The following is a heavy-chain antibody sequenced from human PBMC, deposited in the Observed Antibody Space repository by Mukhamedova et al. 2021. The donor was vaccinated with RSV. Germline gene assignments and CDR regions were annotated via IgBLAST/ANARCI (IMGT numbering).Heavy chain of an antibody. J-gene: IGHJ4*02. CDR3: ARGHYGSGSLDY. V-gene: IGHV4-59*09. Sequence: SGSTKYTPSLKSRVRISVDTTQNQFSLSLNSVTAADTAVYYCARGHYGSGSLDYWGQGALFTVSS. D-gene: IGHD3-10*01. CDR2: SGST.